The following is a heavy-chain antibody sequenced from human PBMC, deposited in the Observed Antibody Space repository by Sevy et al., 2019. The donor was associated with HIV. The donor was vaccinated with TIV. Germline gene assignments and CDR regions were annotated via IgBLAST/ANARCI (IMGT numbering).Heavy chain of an antibody. Sequence: KQSQTLSLTCGVYNGSFSGYYWSWIRQSPEKGLEWIGQINHSGSTNYNPSLKSRITISIDMSKSQFSLNLSSVTAADTAIYYCGRSGSYYQVSWFDPWGQGTLVTVSS. CDR3: GRSGSYYQVSWFDP. V-gene: IGHV4-34*01. CDR2: INHSGST. D-gene: IGHD3-10*01. CDR1: NGSFSGYY. J-gene: IGHJ5*02.